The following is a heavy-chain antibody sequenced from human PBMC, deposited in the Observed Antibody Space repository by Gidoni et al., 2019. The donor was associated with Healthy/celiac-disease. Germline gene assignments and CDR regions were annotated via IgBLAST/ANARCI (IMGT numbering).Heavy chain of an antibody. V-gene: IGHV5-51*01. Sequence: EVQLVQSGAEVKKPGESLKISCKGSGYSLTSYWIGLVSQMPGKGLEWMGIIYPGDSDTRYSPSFQGQVTISADKSISTAYWQWSSLKASDTAMYYCARPGVVRLEYQLLSDPLNYGMDVWGQGTTVTVSS. J-gene: IGHJ6*02. CDR2: IYPGDSDT. CDR1: GYSLTSYW. D-gene: IGHD2-2*01. CDR3: ARPGVVRLEYQLLSDPLNYGMDV.